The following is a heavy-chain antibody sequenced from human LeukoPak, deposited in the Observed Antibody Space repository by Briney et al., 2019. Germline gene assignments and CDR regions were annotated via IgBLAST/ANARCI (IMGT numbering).Heavy chain of an antibody. Sequence: GGSLRLSCAASGFTFSNYEMNWVRQAPGKGLKWVSYITDTATTYYADSVKGRFSISRDNAKNSLFLQMNSLRAEDTAVYYCARENSGYDGGFDYWGQGTLVTVSS. V-gene: IGHV3-48*03. CDR1: GFTFSNYE. J-gene: IGHJ4*02. D-gene: IGHD5-12*01. CDR2: ITDTATT. CDR3: ARENSGYDGGFDY.